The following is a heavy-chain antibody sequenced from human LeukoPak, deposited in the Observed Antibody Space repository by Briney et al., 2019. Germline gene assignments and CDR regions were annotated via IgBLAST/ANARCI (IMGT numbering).Heavy chain of an antibody. D-gene: IGHD2-15*01. CDR1: GGSISSYY. CDR3: AGSGAKFCSGGSCYSRNWFDP. Sequence: SETLSLTCSVSGGSISSYYWGWIRQPPGKGLEWIGHIHYSGSTNYNPSLKSRVTISVDTSKKQFSLKLSSVTAADTAVYYCAGSGAKFCSGGSCYSRNWFDPWGQGTLVTVSS. J-gene: IGHJ5*02. CDR2: IHYSGST. V-gene: IGHV4-59*01.